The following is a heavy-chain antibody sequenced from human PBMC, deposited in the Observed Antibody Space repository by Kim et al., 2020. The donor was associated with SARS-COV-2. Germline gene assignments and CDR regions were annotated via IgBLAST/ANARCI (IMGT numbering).Heavy chain of an antibody. CDR3: ARIDYYGSGSYYGDAVDI. J-gene: IGHJ3*02. Sequence: SGPTLVKPTQTLTLTCTFSGFSLSTSGMCVSWIRQPPGKALEWLALIDWDDDKYYSTSLKTRLTISKDTSKNQVVLTMTNMDPVDTATYYCARIDYYGSGSYYGDAVDIWGQGTMVTVSS. CDR2: IDWDDDK. CDR1: GFSLSTSGMC. V-gene: IGHV2-70*01. D-gene: IGHD3-10*01.